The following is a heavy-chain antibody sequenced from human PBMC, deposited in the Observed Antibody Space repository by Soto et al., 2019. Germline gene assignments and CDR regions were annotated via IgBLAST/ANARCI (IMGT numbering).Heavy chain of an antibody. CDR3: ARGGRSSGWYNSYYYYGMDV. J-gene: IGHJ6*02. V-gene: IGHV4-34*01. D-gene: IGHD6-19*01. CDR1: GGSFSGYY. CDR2: INHSGST. Sequence: SETLSLTCAVYGGSFSGYYWSWIRQPPGKGLDWIGEINHSGSTNYNPSLKSRVTISVDTSKNQFSLKLSSVTAADTAVYYCARGGRSSGWYNSYYYYGMDVWGQGTTVTVSS.